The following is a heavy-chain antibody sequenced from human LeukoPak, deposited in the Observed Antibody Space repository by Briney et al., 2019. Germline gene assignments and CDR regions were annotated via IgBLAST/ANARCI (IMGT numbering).Heavy chain of an antibody. Sequence: GGSLRLSRATSGFIFRNYWMTWVRQAPGKGLEWVASITHDGSDKYYVDSVKGRFIISRDNGDNSLYLQMDSLRVADTALYYCARAPDSSGWHFDYWGHGTLVSVSS. J-gene: IGHJ4*01. CDR2: ITHDGSDK. D-gene: IGHD3-22*01. CDR3: ARAPDSSGWHFDY. CDR1: GFIFRNYW. V-gene: IGHV3-7*01.